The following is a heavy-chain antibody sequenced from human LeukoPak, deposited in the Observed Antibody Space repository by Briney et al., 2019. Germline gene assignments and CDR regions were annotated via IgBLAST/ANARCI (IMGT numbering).Heavy chain of an antibody. J-gene: IGHJ3*02. D-gene: IGHD6-19*01. CDR2: INHSGST. CDR3: AGPGIAVADSAFDI. V-gene: IGHV4-34*01. CDR1: GGSFSGYY. Sequence: SETLSLTCAVYGGSFSGYYWSWIRQPPGKGLEWIGEINHSGSTNYNPSLKSRVTISVDTSKNQFSLKLSSVTAADTAVYYCAGPGIAVADSAFDIWGQGTMVTVSS.